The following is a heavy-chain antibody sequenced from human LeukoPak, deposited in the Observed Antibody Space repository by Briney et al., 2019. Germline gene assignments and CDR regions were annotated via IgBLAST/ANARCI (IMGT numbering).Heavy chain of an antibody. V-gene: IGHV3-30*02. CDR2: IRYDGSNK. CDR1: GFTFSSYG. CDR3: AKDRGYGSDPDY. D-gene: IGHD3-10*01. J-gene: IGHJ4*02. Sequence: PGGSLRLSCAASGFTFSSYGMHWVRRAPGKGLEWVAFIRYDGSNKYYADSVKGRFTISRDNSKNTLYLQMNSLRAEDTAVYYCAKDRGYGSDPDYWGQGTLVTVSS.